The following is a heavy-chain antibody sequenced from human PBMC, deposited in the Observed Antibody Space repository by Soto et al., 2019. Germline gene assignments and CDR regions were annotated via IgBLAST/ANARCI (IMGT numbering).Heavy chain of an antibody. V-gene: IGHV3-49*04. CDR3: TRVYSGYDNDY. CDR1: GFTFGDYA. J-gene: IGHJ4*02. CDR2: IRSKAYGGTT. Sequence: GGSLRLSCTASGFTFGDYAMSWVRQAPGKGLEWVGFIRSKAYGGTTEYAASVKGRFTISGDDSKSIAYLQMNSLKTEDTAVYYCTRVYSGYDNDYWGQGTLVTVSS. D-gene: IGHD5-12*01.